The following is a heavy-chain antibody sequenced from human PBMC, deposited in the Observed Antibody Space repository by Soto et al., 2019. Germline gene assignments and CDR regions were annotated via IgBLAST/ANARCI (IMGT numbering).Heavy chain of an antibody. CDR1: GFTFSSYA. V-gene: IGHV3-30-3*01. D-gene: IGHD6-13*01. CDR3: ARDSIAAAGPGIDY. Sequence: QVQLVESGGGVVQPGRSLRLSCAASGFTFSSYAMHWVRKAPGKGLEWVAVISYDGSNKYYADSVKGRFTISRDNSKNTLYLQMNSLRAEDTAVYYCARDSIAAAGPGIDYWGQGTLVTVSS. CDR2: ISYDGSNK. J-gene: IGHJ4*02.